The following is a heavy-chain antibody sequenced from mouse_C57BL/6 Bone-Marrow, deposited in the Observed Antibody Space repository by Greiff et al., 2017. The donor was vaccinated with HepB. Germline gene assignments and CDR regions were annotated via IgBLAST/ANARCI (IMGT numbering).Heavy chain of an antibody. D-gene: IGHD1-1*01. CDR3: TTSIHYYGSRGFAY. V-gene: IGHV14-4*01. J-gene: IGHJ3*01. CDR1: GFNIKDDN. CDR2: IDPENGDT. Sequence: VQLQQSGAELVRPGASVKLSCTASGFNIKDDNMHWVKQRPEQGLEWIGWIDPENGDTEYASKFQGKATITADTSSNTAYLQLSSLTSEDTAVYYCTTSIHYYGSRGFAYWGQGTLVTVSA.